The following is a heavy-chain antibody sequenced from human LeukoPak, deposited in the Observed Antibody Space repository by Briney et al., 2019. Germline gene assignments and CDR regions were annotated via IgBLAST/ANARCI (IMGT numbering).Heavy chain of an antibody. D-gene: IGHD3-10*01. CDR3: ARGAVRGGTNFDY. Sequence: SQTLSLTCAISGDSVSGSPAVWNWIRQSPSRGLEWLGRAYYRSKWFIDYALTVKGRITITPDTSKNQFSLQLNSVTAEDTAVYYCARGAVRGGTNFDYWGQGTLVTVSS. V-gene: IGHV6-1*01. CDR1: GDSVSGSPAV. CDR2: AYYRSKWFI. J-gene: IGHJ4*02.